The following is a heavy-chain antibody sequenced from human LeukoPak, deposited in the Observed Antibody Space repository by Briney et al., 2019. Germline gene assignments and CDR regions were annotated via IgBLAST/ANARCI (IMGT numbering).Heavy chain of an antibody. Sequence: GGSLRLSCAVSGFTVSSNHMSWVRQAPGKGLEWVSVFNSGGDTHYADSVKGRFTISRDNSKNTLYLQMNSLRAEDTAVYYCAGDSTGYWYFDLWGRGTLVSVSS. CDR3: AGDSTGYWYFDL. CDR2: FNSGGDT. V-gene: IGHV3-53*01. CDR1: GFTVSSNH. J-gene: IGHJ2*01. D-gene: IGHD3-3*02.